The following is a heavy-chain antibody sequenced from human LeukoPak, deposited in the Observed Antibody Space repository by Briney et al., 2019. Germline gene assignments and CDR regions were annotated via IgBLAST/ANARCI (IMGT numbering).Heavy chain of an antibody. D-gene: IGHD3-9*01. Sequence: SETLSLTCTVSGGSISSYYWMWLRQPAGKGLEGIGRIYTSGSTNYNPSLKSPVTMSVETSKNQFSLKLSSVTAADTAVYYCARDRGPYDILTGFDYWGEGTLGTVSP. CDR3: ARDRGPYDILTGFDY. J-gene: IGHJ4*02. CDR2: IYTSGST. V-gene: IGHV4-4*07. CDR1: GGSISSYY.